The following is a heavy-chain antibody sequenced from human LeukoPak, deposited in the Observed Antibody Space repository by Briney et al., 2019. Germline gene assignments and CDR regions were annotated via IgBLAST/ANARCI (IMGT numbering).Heavy chain of an antibody. Sequence: ETLSLTCTVSGGSINSSSYYWGWIRQPPGKGLEWVSSVSTSSSYIYYADSLKGRFTISRDNAKKSLYLQMNSLRAEYTAIYYCARGHIGVAAHDDAFDIWGQGTMVTVSS. CDR2: VSTSSSYI. CDR3: ARGHIGVAAHDDAFDI. J-gene: IGHJ3*02. CDR1: GGSINSSS. D-gene: IGHD6-19*01. V-gene: IGHV3-21*01.